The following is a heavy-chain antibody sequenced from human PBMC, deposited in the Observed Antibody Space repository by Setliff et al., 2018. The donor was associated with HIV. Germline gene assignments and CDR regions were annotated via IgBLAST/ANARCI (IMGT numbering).Heavy chain of an antibody. D-gene: IGHD6-6*01. J-gene: IGHJ4*02. CDR2: IYHSGST. CDR3: ARLSSYRSSSYYFYY. CDR1: GYSISSGYY. Sequence: SETLSLTCAVSGYSISSGYYWGWIRQPPGKGLEWIGSIYHSGSTLYKPSLKSRVTMSVDTSKNQFSLKLNSVTAADTAVYHCARLSSYRSSSYYFYYWGQGALVTVSS. V-gene: IGHV4-38-2*01.